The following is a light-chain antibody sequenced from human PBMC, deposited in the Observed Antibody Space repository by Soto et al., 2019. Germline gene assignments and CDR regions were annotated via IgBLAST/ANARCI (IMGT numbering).Light chain of an antibody. J-gene: IGKJ1*01. Sequence: DIQMTQSPSTLSASVGDRVTITCRASQSINNWLAWYQQKPGKAPNLLIYKASTLESGVPSRFSGSGSGTEFTLTISSLQPDDFATYYCQQYNNYLWTFGQGTK. CDR1: QSINNW. V-gene: IGKV1-5*03. CDR3: QQYNNYLWT. CDR2: KAS.